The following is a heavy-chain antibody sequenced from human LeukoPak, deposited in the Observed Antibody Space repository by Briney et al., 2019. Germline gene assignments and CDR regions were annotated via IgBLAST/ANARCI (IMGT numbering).Heavy chain of an antibody. D-gene: IGHD6-13*01. V-gene: IGHV3-30*18. Sequence: GGSLRLSCAASGFTFSSYGMHWVRQAPGKGLEWVALMSADGSSIYHADSVRGRFTISRDNSKNTVYLQMNSLRGEDTAVYYCAKAAVYSSSWTPFDDWGQGTLVTVSS. CDR3: AKAAVYSSSWTPFDD. J-gene: IGHJ4*02. CDR2: MSADGSSI. CDR1: GFTFSSYG.